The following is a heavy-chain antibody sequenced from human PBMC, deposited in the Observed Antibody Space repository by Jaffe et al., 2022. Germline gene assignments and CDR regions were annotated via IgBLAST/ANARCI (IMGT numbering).Heavy chain of an antibody. CDR1: GGSISSSSYY. J-gene: IGHJ4*02. Sequence: QLQLQESGPGLVKPSETLSLTCTVSGGSISSSSYYWGWIRQPPGKGLEWIGSIYYSGSTYYNPSLKSRVTISVDTSKNQFSLKLSSVTAADTAVYYCARLFSSRNWNYFSPYWGQGTLVTVSS. V-gene: IGHV4-39*01. CDR2: IYYSGST. CDR3: ARLFSSRNWNYFSPY. D-gene: IGHD1-7*01.